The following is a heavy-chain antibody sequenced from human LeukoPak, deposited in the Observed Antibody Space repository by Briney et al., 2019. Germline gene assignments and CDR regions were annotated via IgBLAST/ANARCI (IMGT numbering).Heavy chain of an antibody. D-gene: IGHD4/OR15-4a*01. Sequence: GGSLRLSCAASGFTFSSYAMSWVRQAPGKGLEWVSAISGSGGSTYYADSVKGRFTISRDNSKNTLYLQMNSLRAEDTAVYYCAKDPQSLARVLLRYFDYWGQGTLVTVSS. CDR3: AKDPQSLARVLLRYFDY. CDR2: ISGSGGST. CDR1: GFTFSSYA. V-gene: IGHV3-23*01. J-gene: IGHJ4*02.